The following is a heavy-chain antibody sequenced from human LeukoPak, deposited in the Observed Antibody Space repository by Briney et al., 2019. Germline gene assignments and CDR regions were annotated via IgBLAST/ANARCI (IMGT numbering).Heavy chain of an antibody. J-gene: IGHJ4*02. CDR2: IYYSGST. Sequence: ASETLSLTCTVSGGSISSYYWSWIRQPPGKGLEWIGYIYYSGSTNYNPSLKSRVTISVDTSKNQFSLKLSSVTAADTAVYYCARGRSYQLLLYYFDYWGQGTLVTVSS. V-gene: IGHV4-59*12. CDR3: ARGRSYQLLLYYFDY. CDR1: GGSISSYY. D-gene: IGHD2-2*01.